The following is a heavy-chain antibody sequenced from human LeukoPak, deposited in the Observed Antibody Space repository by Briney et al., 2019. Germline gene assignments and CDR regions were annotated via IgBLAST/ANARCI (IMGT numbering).Heavy chain of an antibody. Sequence: GGSLRLSCAASGFTFSSYAMSCVRQAPGKGLEWVSAISGSGGSTYYADSVKGRFTISRDNSKNTLYLQMNSLRAEDTAVYYCAKDLGYCSSTSCRWGQGTLVTVSS. D-gene: IGHD2-2*01. V-gene: IGHV3-23*01. CDR1: GFTFSSYA. CDR3: AKDLGYCSSTSCR. CDR2: ISGSGGST. J-gene: IGHJ4*02.